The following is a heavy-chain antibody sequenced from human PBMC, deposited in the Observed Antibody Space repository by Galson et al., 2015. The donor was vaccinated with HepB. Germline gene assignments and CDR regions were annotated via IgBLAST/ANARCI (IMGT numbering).Heavy chain of an antibody. CDR3: ARGIAVAGIWGY. CDR1: GGSFSGYY. J-gene: IGHJ4*02. V-gene: IGHV4-34*01. CDR2: INHSGST. Sequence: SETLSLTCAVYGGSFSGYYWSWIRQPPGKGLEWIGEINHSGSTNYNPSLKSRVTISVDTSKNQFSLKLSSVTAADTAVYYCARGIAVAGIWGYWGQGTLVTVSS. D-gene: IGHD6-19*01.